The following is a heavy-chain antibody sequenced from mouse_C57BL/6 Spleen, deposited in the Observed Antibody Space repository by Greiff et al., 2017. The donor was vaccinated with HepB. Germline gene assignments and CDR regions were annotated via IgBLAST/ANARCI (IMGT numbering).Heavy chain of an antibody. J-gene: IGHJ4*01. CDR2: ISYDGSN. CDR1: GYSITSGYY. D-gene: IGHD2-1*01. Sequence: EVKLQESGPGLVKPSQSLSLTCSVTGYSITSGYYWNWIRQFPGNKLEWMGYISYDGSNNYNPSLKNRISITRDTSKNQFFLKLNSVTTEDTATYYCAREGGIYYGKNYAMDYWGQGTSVTVSS. CDR3: AREGGIYYGKNYAMDY. V-gene: IGHV3-6*01.